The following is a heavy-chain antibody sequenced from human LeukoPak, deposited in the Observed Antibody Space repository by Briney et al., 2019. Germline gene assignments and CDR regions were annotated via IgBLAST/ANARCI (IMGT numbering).Heavy chain of an antibody. CDR2: INNSSTTI. CDR1: GFGFSDYD. V-gene: IGHV3-48*04. J-gene: IGHJ4*02. D-gene: IGHD1-26*01. CDR3: ARDDTTLDY. Sequence: GGSLRLSCAASGFGFSDYDMDWVRQAPGKGLEWLSYINNSSTTIYYADSVKGRFTISRDNAKDSLYLQMNSLRADDTAVYFCARDDTTLDYWGQGALVTVSS.